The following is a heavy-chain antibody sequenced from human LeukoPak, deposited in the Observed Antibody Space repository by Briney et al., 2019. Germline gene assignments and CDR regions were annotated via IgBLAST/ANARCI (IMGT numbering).Heavy chain of an antibody. V-gene: IGHV1-2*02. CDR2: INPNSGGT. J-gene: IGHJ4*02. CDR1: GYTFTVYY. CDR3: ARAPRRYCSGGSCYLDY. D-gene: IGHD2-15*01. Sequence: ASVKVSCKASGYTFTVYYMHWVRQAPGQGLEWMGWINPNSGGTNYAQKFQGRVTMTRDTSISTAYMELSRLRSDDTAVYYCARAPRRYCSGGSCYLDYWGQGTLVTVSS.